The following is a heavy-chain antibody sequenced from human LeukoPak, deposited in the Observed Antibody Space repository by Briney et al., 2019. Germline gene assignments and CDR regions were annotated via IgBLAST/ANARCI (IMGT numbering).Heavy chain of an antibody. CDR2: MNIDGSEK. Sequence: GGSLRLSCAASGFPFSSSSMSWVCQAPGKRLEWVANMNIDGSEKYYADSVKGRFTISRDNARNSVYLQMNSLRVEDTAVYYCARDPVEWELLLDYWGQGTLVTVSS. CDR3: ARDPVEWELLLDY. D-gene: IGHD1-26*01. V-gene: IGHV3-7*01. J-gene: IGHJ4*02. CDR1: GFPFSSSS.